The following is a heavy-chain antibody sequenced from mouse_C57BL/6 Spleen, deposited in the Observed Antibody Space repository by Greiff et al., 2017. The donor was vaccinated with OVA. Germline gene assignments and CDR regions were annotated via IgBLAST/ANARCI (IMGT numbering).Heavy chain of an antibody. J-gene: IGHJ1*03. CDR3: AKCITTVVVNWYFDV. CDR1: GYTFTSYW. D-gene: IGHD1-1*01. CDR2: IYPGSGST. V-gene: IGHV1-55*01. Sequence: QVQLQQSGAELVKPGASVKMSCKASGYTFTSYWITWVKQRPGQGLEWIGDIYPGSGSTNYNEKFKSKATLTVDTSSSTAYMQLSSLTSEDSAVYYCAKCITTVVVNWYFDVWGTGTTVTVSS.